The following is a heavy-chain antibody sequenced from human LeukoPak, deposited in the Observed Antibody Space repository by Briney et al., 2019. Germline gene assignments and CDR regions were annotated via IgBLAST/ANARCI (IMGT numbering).Heavy chain of an antibody. CDR2: IYISGST. D-gene: IGHD3-9*01. Sequence: SETLSLTCTVSGGSISSGSYYWSWIRQPAGKGLEWIGRIYISGSTNYNPSLKSRVTISVDTSKNQFSLKLSSVTAADTAVYYCARDHFDWLLNRAFDIWGQGTMVTVSS. V-gene: IGHV4-61*02. J-gene: IGHJ3*02. CDR3: ARDHFDWLLNRAFDI. CDR1: GGSISSGSYY.